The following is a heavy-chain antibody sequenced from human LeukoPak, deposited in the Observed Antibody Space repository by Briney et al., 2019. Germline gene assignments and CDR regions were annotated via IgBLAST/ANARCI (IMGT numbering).Heavy chain of an antibody. Sequence: EWVANIRADGTEKYYVDSVKGRFTISRDNAKNSLYLQLNSLRVGDTAVYYCSRRLDYWGQGTLVTVSS. J-gene: IGHJ4*02. CDR2: IRADGTEK. CDR3: SRRLDY. V-gene: IGHV3-7*03.